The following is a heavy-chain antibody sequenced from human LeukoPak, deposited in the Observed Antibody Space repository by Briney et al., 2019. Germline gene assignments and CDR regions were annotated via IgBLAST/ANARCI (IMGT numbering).Heavy chain of an antibody. V-gene: IGHV4-34*01. CDR2: INNSAST. Sequence: PWETLSLTCAVYGESFSAYSWNWIRQSPGKGLEWIGEINNSASTNYNPSLKSRVTISVHTSKNQTSKRQFSLKLNSVTAADTAVYYCTRERSTPGINWFDPWGPGTLVIVSS. D-gene: IGHD2-2*01. J-gene: IGHJ5*02. CDR1: GESFSAYS. CDR3: TRERSTPGINWFDP.